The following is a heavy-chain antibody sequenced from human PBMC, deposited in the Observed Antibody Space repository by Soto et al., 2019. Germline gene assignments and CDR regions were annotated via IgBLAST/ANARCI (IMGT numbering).Heavy chain of an antibody. CDR3: TTVAYGEYVSDY. D-gene: IGHD4-17*01. CDR2: IRSQIDGGTT. CDR1: GFAFTNAW. Sequence: EVELVESGGVLVEPGGSLRLSCAASGFAFTNAWMTWVRQAPGKALEWIGRIRSQIDGGTTDYAGPVKGRFTISRDDSKNTLYLQMKSLKLEVTAVYYCTTVAYGEYVSDYWGQGTLVTVSS. V-gene: IGHV3-15*01. J-gene: IGHJ4*02.